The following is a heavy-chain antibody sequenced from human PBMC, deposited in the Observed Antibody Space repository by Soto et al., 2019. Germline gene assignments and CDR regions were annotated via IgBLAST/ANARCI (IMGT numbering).Heavy chain of an antibody. J-gene: IGHJ4*02. D-gene: IGHD5-18*01. CDR1: GFTFSSYA. V-gene: IGHV3-30-3*01. CDR3: ARDGGFSYGFDYYFDY. CDR2: ISYDGYNA. Sequence: PGGSLRLSCAASGFTFSSYAMHWVRQAPGQGLEWVAVISYDGYNAYYADSVKGRFTISKDNSRNTLFLQMDNLRSDDTAVYFCARDGGFSYGFDYYFDYWGQGTLVTVSS.